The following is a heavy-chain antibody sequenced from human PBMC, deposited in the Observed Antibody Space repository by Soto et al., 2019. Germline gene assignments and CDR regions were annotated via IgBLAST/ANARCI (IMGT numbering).Heavy chain of an antibody. V-gene: IGHV3-30*18. CDR2: ISFDGSDK. CDR3: AKDRRSSAYYVYYGMDV. D-gene: IGHD3-22*01. J-gene: IGHJ6*02. Sequence: QVQVVESGGGVVQPGRSLRLSCAASGFSLSSYGMHWVRQAPGKGLEWVAVISFDGSDKYYVDSVKGRFTISRDNSKNXXDLQMNSLRSEDTAVYYCAKDRRSSAYYVYYGMDVWGQGTTVTVSS. CDR1: GFSLSSYG.